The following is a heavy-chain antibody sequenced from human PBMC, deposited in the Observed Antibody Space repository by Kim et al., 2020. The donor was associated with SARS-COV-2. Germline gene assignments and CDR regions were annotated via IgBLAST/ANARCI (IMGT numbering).Heavy chain of an antibody. J-gene: IGHJ5*02. Sequence: TDNNPSLKSRVTISLDTSKSQLSLTLNSVTAADTAVYYCARRGGYNWFDPGGQGTLVIVSS. CDR2: T. D-gene: IGHD6-25*01. CDR3: ARRGGYNWFDP. V-gene: IGHV4-59*08.